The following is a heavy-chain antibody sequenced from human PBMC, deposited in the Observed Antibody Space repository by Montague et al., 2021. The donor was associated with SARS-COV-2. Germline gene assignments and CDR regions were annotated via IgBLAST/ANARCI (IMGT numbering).Heavy chain of an antibody. J-gene: IGHJ4*02. CDR3: ARHYYGSGSYYLGEFDY. D-gene: IGHD3-10*01. CDR2: IYYSGST. V-gene: IGHV4-59*08. CDR1: GGSISSYY. Sequence: SETLSLTCTVSGGSISSYYWSWIRQPPGKGLEWIGYIYYSGSTNYNPSLKSRVTISVDTSKNQLSLKLSSVTAADTAVYYCARHYYGSGSYYLGEFDYWGQGTLVTVSS.